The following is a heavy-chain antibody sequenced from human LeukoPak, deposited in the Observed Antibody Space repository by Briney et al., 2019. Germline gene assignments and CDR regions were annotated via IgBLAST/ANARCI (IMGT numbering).Heavy chain of an antibody. D-gene: IGHD2-2*02. CDR1: GGTFSSYT. J-gene: IGHJ4*02. V-gene: IGHV1-69*05. CDR2: IIPIFGTT. Sequence: SVKVSCKASGGTFSSYTISWVRQAPGQGLEWMGGIIPIFGTTTYAQKFQGRITIITDASTSTVYMELSSLRSEDTAVYYCARWAGLCTTNNCYNPFDYWGQGTLVTVSS. CDR3: ARWAGLCTTNNCYNPFDY.